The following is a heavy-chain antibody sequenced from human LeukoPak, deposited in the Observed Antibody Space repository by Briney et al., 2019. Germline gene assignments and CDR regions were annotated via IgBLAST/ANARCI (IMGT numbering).Heavy chain of an antibody. J-gene: IGHJ4*02. CDR3: ARERYSGSYWDY. Sequence: PGGSLRLSCAASGFTFSSYGMHWVRQAPGKGLEWVAVIWYDGSNKYYADSVKGRFTISRENSKNTLYLQINSLRAEDTAVYYCARERYSGSYWDYWGQGTLVTVSS. D-gene: IGHD1-26*01. CDR1: GFTFSSYG. CDR2: IWYDGSNK. V-gene: IGHV3-33*01.